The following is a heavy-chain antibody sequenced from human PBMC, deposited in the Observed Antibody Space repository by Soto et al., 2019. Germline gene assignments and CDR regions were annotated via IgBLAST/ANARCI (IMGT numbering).Heavy chain of an antibody. V-gene: IGHV4-59*01. CDR2: IYYSGST. Sequence: PSETLYLTCTVSGGSISSYYWSWIRQPPGKGLEWIGYIYYSGSTNYNPSLKSRVTISVDTSKNQFSLKLSSVTAADTAVYYCARRWGGSLDYWGQGTLVTVSS. D-gene: IGHD1-26*01. CDR3: ARRWGGSLDY. J-gene: IGHJ4*02. CDR1: GGSISSYY.